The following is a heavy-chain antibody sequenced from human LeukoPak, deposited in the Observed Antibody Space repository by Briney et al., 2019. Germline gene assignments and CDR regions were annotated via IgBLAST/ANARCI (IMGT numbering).Heavy chain of an antibody. D-gene: IGHD6-13*01. J-gene: IGHJ4*02. CDR1: GDSVSSNSAA. CDR2: TYYRSKWYN. Sequence: SQTLSLTCAISGDSVSSNSAAWNWIRQSPSRGHEWLGRTYYRSKWYNDYAISVRSRITINPDTSKNHFSLQLNSVTPEDTAVYYCARGWEPYSNSLDSWGQGTLVTVSS. CDR3: ARGWEPYSNSLDS. V-gene: IGHV6-1*01.